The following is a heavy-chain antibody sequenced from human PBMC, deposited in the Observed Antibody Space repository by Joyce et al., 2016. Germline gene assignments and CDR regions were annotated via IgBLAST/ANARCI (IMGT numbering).Heavy chain of an antibody. CDR2: IKQDGGEK. Sequence: EWVATIKQDGGEKYSVDSVQGRFTISRDNAKNALFLQMNSLRVEDTAVYYCATFAFSGIGDWGQGTLVTVSS. D-gene: IGHD2-15*01. CDR3: ATFAFSGIGD. J-gene: IGHJ4*02. V-gene: IGHV3-7*01.